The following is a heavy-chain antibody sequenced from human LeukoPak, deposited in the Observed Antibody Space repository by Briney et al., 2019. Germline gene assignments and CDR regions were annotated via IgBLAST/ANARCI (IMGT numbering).Heavy chain of an antibody. Sequence: ASVKVSCKASGYTFTAYYVHWVGQAPGQGLEWIGWINPNTGDTNYAPKFQGRVTMIKDTSTNSAYMELNKLTSDDTAVYYCGRGNKSFDPWGQGTLVTVSS. CDR1: GYTFTAYY. V-gene: IGHV1-2*02. CDR2: INPNTGDT. J-gene: IGHJ5*02. CDR3: GRGNKSFDP.